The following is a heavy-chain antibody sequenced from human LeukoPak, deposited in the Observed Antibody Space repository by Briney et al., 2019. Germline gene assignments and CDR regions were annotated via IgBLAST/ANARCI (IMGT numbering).Heavy chain of an antibody. CDR1: GFTFSSYA. CDR3: AKEGSGSGSAKYMDV. Sequence: PGGSLRLSCAASGFTFSSYAMSWGRQAPGKGLEWVSPISGSGGSTYYADSVKGRFTISRDNSKNTLFLQMNSLRAEDKAVYYCAKEGSGSGSAKYMDVWGKGTTVTVSS. D-gene: IGHD3-10*01. V-gene: IGHV3-23*01. J-gene: IGHJ6*03. CDR2: ISGSGGST.